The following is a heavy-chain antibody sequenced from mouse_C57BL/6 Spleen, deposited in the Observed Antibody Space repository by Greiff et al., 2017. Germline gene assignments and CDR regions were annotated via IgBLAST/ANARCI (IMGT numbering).Heavy chain of an antibody. V-gene: IGHV1-85*01. J-gene: IGHJ2*01. CDR3: ARSLDGNYNY. CDR1: GYTFTSYD. CDR2: IYPRDGST. D-gene: IGHD2-1*01. Sequence: QVQLQQSGPELVKPGASVKLSCKASGYTFTSYDINWVKQRPGPGLEWIGWIYPRDGSTQYNEKFKGKATLTVDTSSSTAYMELHSLTSEDSAVYFCARSLDGNYNYWGQGTTLTVSS.